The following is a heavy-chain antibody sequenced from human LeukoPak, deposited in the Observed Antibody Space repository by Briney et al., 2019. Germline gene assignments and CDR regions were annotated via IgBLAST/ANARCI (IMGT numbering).Heavy chain of an antibody. Sequence: GGSLRLSCAASGFTFSGHTMGWVRQAPGKGLEWVSAITGSSDSTYYADSVKGRFTISRDNSRNTLFLQMNSLRAEDTAIYYCTKKTSYCGGDCYPYYFDSWGQGTLVTVSS. CDR1: GFTFSGHT. V-gene: IGHV3-23*01. D-gene: IGHD2-21*02. CDR2: ITGSSDST. CDR3: TKKTSYCGGDCYPYYFDS. J-gene: IGHJ4*02.